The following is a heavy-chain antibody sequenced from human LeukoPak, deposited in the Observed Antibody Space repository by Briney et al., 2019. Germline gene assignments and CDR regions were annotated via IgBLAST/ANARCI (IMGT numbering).Heavy chain of an antibody. CDR1: GLILSSYW. CDR2: VNPVGNEK. D-gene: IGHD6-13*01. V-gene: IGHV3-7*01. CDR3: AIDTSAEKGQQLAN. J-gene: IGHJ4*02. Sequence: GGSLRLSCAASGLILSSYWMTWVRQVPGKGLEWVANVNPVGNEKYHVDSVKGRFAISRDNAKNSLYLQMNSLRAEDTAVYYCAIDTSAEKGQQLANWGQGTLVTVSS.